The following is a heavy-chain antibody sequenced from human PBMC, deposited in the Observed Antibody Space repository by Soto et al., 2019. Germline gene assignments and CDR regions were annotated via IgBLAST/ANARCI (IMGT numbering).Heavy chain of an antibody. CDR1: GFTFSSYG. D-gene: IGHD3-22*01. CDR3: ARDMIAGDYGMDV. CDR2: IWYDGSNK. J-gene: IGHJ6*02. V-gene: IGHV3-33*01. Sequence: LRLSCAASGFTFSSYGMHWVRQAPGKGLEWVAVIWYDGSNKYYADSVKGRFTISRDNSKNTLYLQMNSLRAEDTAVYYCARDMIAGDYGMDVWGQGTTVTVSS.